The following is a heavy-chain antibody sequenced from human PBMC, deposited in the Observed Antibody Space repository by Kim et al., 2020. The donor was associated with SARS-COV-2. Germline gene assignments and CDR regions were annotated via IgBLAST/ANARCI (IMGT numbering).Heavy chain of an antibody. CDR1: GFTINSYW. D-gene: IGHD5-12*01. V-gene: IGHV3-7*01. CDR3: ASNSGYDYYYYYYGMDV. J-gene: IGHJ6*02. CDR2: IKQDGSET. Sequence: GGSLRLSCVGSGFTINSYWMNWVRQAPGKGLEWVANIKQDGSETHYVDSVKGRFTTSRDTAKNSLYLQMKSLRAEDTAVYFCASNSGYDYYYYYYGMDVWGQGTTVTVSS.